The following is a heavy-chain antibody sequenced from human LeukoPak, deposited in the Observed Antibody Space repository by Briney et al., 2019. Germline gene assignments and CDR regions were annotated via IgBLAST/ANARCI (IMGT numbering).Heavy chain of an antibody. V-gene: IGHV3-21*01. D-gene: IGHD1-1*01. CDR1: GFTVSSNY. CDR2: ISSSSSYI. Sequence: PGGSLRLSCAASGFTVSSNYMSWVRQAPGKGLEWVSSISSSSSYIYYADSVKGRFTISRDNAKNSLYLQMNSLRAEDTAVYYCAREGPQAWNPRYFDLWGRGTLVTVSS. J-gene: IGHJ2*01. CDR3: AREGPQAWNPRYFDL.